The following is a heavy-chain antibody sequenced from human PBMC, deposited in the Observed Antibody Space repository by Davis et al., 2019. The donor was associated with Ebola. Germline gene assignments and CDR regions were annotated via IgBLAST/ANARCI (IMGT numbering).Heavy chain of an antibody. CDR3: TATVTTDY. D-gene: IGHD4-17*01. V-gene: IGHV3-73*01. CDR1: GFTFSGSA. Sequence: PGGSLRLSCAPSGFTFSGSAMHWVRQASGKGLEWVGCIRSKANSYATAYAASVKGRFTISRDDSKNTAYLQMNSLKTEDTAVYYCTATVTTDYWGQGTLVTVSS. J-gene: IGHJ4*02. CDR2: IRSKANSYAT.